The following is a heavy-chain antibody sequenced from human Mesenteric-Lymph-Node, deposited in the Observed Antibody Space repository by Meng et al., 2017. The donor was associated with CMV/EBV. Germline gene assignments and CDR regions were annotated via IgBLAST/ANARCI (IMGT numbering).Heavy chain of an antibody. CDR1: GFAFSNYA. D-gene: IGHD1-14*01. J-gene: IGHJ4*02. CDR2: VVGTGGAT. V-gene: IGHV3-23*01. CDR3: AKGTSGGYLPEPFDY. Sequence: GGSLRPSCAASGFAFSNYAMTWVRQAPGKGLEWVSNVVGTGGATYYADSVKGRFTITRDNSKNILYLQMNSLRAEDTAVYYCAKGTSGGYLPEPFDYWGQGTLVTVSS.